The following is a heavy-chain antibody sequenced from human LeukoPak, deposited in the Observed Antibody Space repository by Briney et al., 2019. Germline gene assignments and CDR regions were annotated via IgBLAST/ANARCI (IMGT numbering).Heavy chain of an antibody. J-gene: IGHJ4*02. CDR1: GYTFINNG. Sequence: ASVKVSCKASGYTFINNGISWVRQAPGQGLEWVGWISTFNDITNSAQKLQGRVTLTTDTSTSTAYMELRSLRSDDTAVYYCAREGLDSSAPFDYWGQGTLVTVSS. V-gene: IGHV1-18*01. D-gene: IGHD3-22*01. CDR2: ISTFNDIT. CDR3: AREGLDSSAPFDY.